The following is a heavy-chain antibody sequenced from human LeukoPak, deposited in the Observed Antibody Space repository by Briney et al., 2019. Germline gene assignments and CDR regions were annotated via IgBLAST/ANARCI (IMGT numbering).Heavy chain of an antibody. CDR1: GFTVSSNY. D-gene: IGHD3-10*01. J-gene: IGHJ4*02. CDR2: IYSGGST. V-gene: IGHV3-66*01. Sequence: PGGSLRLSCAASGFTVSSNYMSWVRQAPGKGLEWVSVIYSGGSTYYADSVKGRFTISRDNSKNTLYLQMNSLRAEDTAVYYCAREAGSGSYYTLSPDYWGQGTLVTVSS. CDR3: AREAGSGSYYTLSPDY.